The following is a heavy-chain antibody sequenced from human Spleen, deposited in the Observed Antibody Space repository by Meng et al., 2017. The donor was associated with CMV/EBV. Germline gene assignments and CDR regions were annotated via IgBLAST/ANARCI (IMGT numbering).Heavy chain of an antibody. D-gene: IGHD6-6*01. Sequence: CKSSGGTFGSSTISWVRQAPGQGLEWTRRIIPILGMANYAQKFRGRVTITADKSTSTAYMELSSLRSEDTAVYYCARGEQLVVGHYWGQGTLVTVSS. CDR3: ARGEQLVVGHY. CDR1: GGTFGSST. CDR2: IIPILGMA. J-gene: IGHJ4*02. V-gene: IGHV1-69*02.